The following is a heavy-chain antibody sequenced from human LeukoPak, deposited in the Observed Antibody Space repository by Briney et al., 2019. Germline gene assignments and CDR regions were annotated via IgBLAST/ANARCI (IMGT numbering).Heavy chain of an antibody. D-gene: IGHD3-16*01. CDR2: IYPGDSAT. CDR3: ARPAAGLGGFDY. CDR1: GYSFTSYW. V-gene: IGHV5-51*01. J-gene: IGHJ4*02. Sequence: GESLKISCRGSGYSFTSYWIAWVRQMPGKGLEWMATIYPGDSATTYSPSFQGQVTISADKSITTAYLQWSSLKASDTAMYYCARPAAGLGGFDYWGQGTLVTVSS.